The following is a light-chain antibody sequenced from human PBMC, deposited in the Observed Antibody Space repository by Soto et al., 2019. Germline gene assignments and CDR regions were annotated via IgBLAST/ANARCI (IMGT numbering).Light chain of an antibody. CDR2: QDS. V-gene: IGLV3-1*01. J-gene: IGLJ2*01. CDR3: QAWDSSTAG. CDR1: KLGDKY. Sequence: SYELTQPPSVSVSPGQTASITCSGDKLGDKYACWYQQKPGKSPVLVIYQDSKRPSGITERFSGSNSGNTATLTISGTQAMDEADYYSQAWDSSTAGFGGGTKLTVL.